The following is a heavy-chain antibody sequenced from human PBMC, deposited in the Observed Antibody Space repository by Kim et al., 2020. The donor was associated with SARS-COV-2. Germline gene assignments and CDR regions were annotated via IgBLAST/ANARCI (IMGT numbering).Heavy chain of an antibody. J-gene: IGHJ4*02. CDR2: IIPIFGTA. V-gene: IGHV1-69*06. CDR1: GGTFSSYA. D-gene: IGHD1-26*01. CDR3: ARLTYSEGATDY. Sequence: SVKVSCKASGGTFSSYAISWVRQAPGQGLEWMGGIIPIFGTANYAQKFQGRVTITADKSTSTAYMELSSLRSEDTAVYYCARLTYSEGATDYWGQGTLVTVSS.